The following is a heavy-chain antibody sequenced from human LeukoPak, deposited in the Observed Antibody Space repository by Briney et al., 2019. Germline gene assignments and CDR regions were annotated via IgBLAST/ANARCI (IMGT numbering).Heavy chain of an antibody. J-gene: IGHJ3*02. CDR2: NSGST. V-gene: IGHV4-59*08. CDR1: GDSIGSYL. D-gene: IGHD1-26*01. Sequence: SETLSLTCTVSGDSIGSYLWSWIRQPPGKGLEWIGYNSGSTNYNPSLKSRVTILLDRSKNQFSLKLSSVTAADTAIYYCARGRGYGGNYLRSFDIWGQGTMVTVSS. CDR3: ARGRGYGGNYLRSFDI.